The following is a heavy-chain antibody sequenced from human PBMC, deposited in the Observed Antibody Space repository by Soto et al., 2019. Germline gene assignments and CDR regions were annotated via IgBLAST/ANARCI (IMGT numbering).Heavy chain of an antibody. D-gene: IGHD3-22*01. CDR3: ARETGGDYDSSGYYWADAFDI. CDR1: GYTFTGYY. Sequence: ASVKVSCKASGYTFTGYYMHWVRQAPGQGLEWMGWINPNSGGTNYAQKFQGWVTMTRDTSISTAYMELSRLRSDDTAVYYCARETGGDYDSSGYYWADAFDIWGQGTMVTVSS. CDR2: INPNSGGT. V-gene: IGHV1-2*04. J-gene: IGHJ3*02.